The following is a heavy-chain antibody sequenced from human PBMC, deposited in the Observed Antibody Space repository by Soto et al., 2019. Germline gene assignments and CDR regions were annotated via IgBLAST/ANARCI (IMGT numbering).Heavy chain of an antibody. CDR2: ISGSAGST. CDR1: GFTFSKYA. CDR3: AKETSSSYFPLDY. D-gene: IGHD2-15*01. J-gene: IGHJ4*02. V-gene: IGHV3-23*01. Sequence: EVQLLESGGGLVQPGGSLRLSCAASGFTFSKYAMSWVRQAPGKGLEWVATISGSAGSTYYADSVKGRFTISRDNSKNTLYLQMSSLRAEDTAVYYCAKETSSSYFPLDYWGQGTLVTVSS.